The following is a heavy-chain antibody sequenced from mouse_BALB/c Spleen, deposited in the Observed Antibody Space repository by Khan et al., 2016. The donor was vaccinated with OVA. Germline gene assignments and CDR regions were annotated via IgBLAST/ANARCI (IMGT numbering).Heavy chain of an antibody. J-gene: IGHJ3*01. CDR1: GFNIKDTY. Sequence: EVQLQESGPELVKPSASVKLSCSASGFNIKDTYIHWMKQRPEQGLEWIVRIEPPNDDTKYAATFQTMATLTADTSSNTAYLQLSSVASEDTAVYYCATLYGNTIAYWGQGTLVSVSA. CDR2: IEPPNDDT. CDR3: ATLYGNTIAY. D-gene: IGHD2-1*01. V-gene: IGHV14-3*02.